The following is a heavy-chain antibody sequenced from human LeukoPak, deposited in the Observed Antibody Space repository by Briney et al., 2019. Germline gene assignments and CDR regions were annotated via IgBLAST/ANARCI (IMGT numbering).Heavy chain of an antibody. CDR1: GFTFSTYA. CDR3: AKDRANWRFYFDY. D-gene: IGHD1-1*01. Sequence: PGGSLRLSCAASGFTFSTYAMSWVRQAPGKGLEWVSAIGGGGVTMYYADSVKGRFTISRDNSKNTLWLQMNSLRAEDTAIYYCAKDRANWRFYFDYWGQGTLVTVSS. CDR2: IGGGGVTM. V-gene: IGHV3-23*01. J-gene: IGHJ4*02.